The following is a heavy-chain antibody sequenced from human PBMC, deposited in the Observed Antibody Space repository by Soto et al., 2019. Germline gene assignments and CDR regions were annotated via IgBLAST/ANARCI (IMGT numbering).Heavy chain of an antibody. CDR2: IIPILGIA. Sequence: QVQLVQSGAEVKKPGSSVKVSCKASGGTFSSYTISWVRQAPGQGLEWMGRIIPILGIANYAQKFQGRVTITADKSTSTAYRELSSLRSEDTAVYYCARAARFWAFDIWGQGTMVTVSS. D-gene: IGHD3-3*01. CDR1: GGTFSSYT. CDR3: ARAARFWAFDI. J-gene: IGHJ3*02. V-gene: IGHV1-69*02.